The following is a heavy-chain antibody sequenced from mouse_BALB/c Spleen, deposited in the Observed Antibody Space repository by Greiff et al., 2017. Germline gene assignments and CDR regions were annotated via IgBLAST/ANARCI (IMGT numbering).Heavy chain of an antibody. J-gene: IGHJ2*01. D-gene: IGHD2-10*01. Sequence: QVQLKQSGPGLVAPSQSLSITCTVSGFSLTGYGVNWVRQPPGKGLEWLGMIWGDGSTDYNSALKSRLSISKDNSKSQVFLKMNSLQTDDTARYYCARGPSYYGNYDYFDYWGQGTTLTVSA. V-gene: IGHV2-6-7*01. CDR1: GFSLTGYG. CDR3: ARGPSYYGNYDYFDY. CDR2: IWGDGST.